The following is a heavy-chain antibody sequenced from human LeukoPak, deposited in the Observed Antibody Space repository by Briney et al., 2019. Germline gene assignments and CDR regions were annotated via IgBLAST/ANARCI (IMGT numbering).Heavy chain of an antibody. Sequence: SETLSLTCAVYGGSFSGYYWSWIRQPPGKGLEWIGEINHSGSTNYNPSLKSRVTISVDTSKNQFSLKLSSVTAADTAVYYCAGRITGTNWFDPWGQGTLVTVSS. CDR1: GGSFSGYY. V-gene: IGHV4-34*01. CDR2: INHSGST. CDR3: AGRITGTNWFDP. D-gene: IGHD1-7*01. J-gene: IGHJ5*02.